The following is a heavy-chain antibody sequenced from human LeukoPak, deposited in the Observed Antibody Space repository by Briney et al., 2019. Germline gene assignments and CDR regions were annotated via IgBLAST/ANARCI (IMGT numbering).Heavy chain of an antibody. CDR3: ARVWFGELSFDP. D-gene: IGHD3-10*01. CDR2: SYHSRST. Sequence: SGTLSLTCAVSGGSISSSNWWRWGRPPPGKGLEWRGESYHSRSTNYNPSLKSRVTISLDKSKNQFSLKLSSVTAADTAVYYCARVWFGELSFDPWGQGTLVTVSS. CDR1: GGSISSSNW. V-gene: IGHV4-4*02. J-gene: IGHJ5*02.